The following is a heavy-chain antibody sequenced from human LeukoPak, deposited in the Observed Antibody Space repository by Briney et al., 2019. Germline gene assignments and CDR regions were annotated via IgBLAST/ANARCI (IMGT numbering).Heavy chain of an antibody. CDR2: ISYDGSNK. CDR3: AKPLYGDYFGFDY. J-gene: IGHJ4*02. V-gene: IGHV3-30-3*01. D-gene: IGHD4-17*01. Sequence: GRSLRLSCAASGFTFSSYAMHWVRQAPGKGLEWVAVISYDGSNKYYADSVKGRFTISRDNSKNTLYLQMNSLRAEDTAVYYCAKPLYGDYFGFDYWGQGTLVTVSS. CDR1: GFTFSSYA.